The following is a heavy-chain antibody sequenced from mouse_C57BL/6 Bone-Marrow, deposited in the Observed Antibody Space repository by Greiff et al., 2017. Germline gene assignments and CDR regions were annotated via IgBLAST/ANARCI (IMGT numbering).Heavy chain of an antibody. CDR1: GFTFSSSG. CDR2: ISSGGSYT. V-gene: IGHV5-6*01. J-gene: IGHJ1*03. D-gene: IGHD1-1*01. Sequence: EVMLVESGGDLVKPGGSLKLSCAASGFTFSSSGMSWVRQTPDKRLEWVATISSGGSYTYYPDSVKGRFTISRDNAKNTLYLQMSSLKSEDTAMYYCARLGTTVGLDVWGTGTTVTVAS. CDR3: ARLGTTVGLDV.